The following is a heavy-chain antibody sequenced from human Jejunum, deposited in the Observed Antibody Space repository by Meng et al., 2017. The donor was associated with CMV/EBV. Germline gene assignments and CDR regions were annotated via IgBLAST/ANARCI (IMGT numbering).Heavy chain of an antibody. Sequence: WAGSGFTFSNVWMNWVRQAPGKGLEWVGRILTKAEGGTTEYAPSMKDRFTISRDDSKNTQYLQMNNLKIEDTAVYFCTTRIVSTGDYWGQGTLVTVSS. J-gene: IGHJ4*02. CDR2: ILTKAEGGTT. D-gene: IGHD5/OR15-5a*01. CDR1: GFTFSNVW. V-gene: IGHV3-15*07. CDR3: TTRIVSTGDY.